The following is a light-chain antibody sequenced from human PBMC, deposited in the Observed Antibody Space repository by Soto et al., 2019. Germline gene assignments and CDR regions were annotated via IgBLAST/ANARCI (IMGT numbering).Light chain of an antibody. Sequence: QSVLTQPPSASGTPGQRVTISCSGSSSNIGSNTVNWYQQLPRTAPKLLIYSYNQRPSGVPDRFSGSRSGTSASLAISGLQSADEAHYFCAAWDDSLNGLVFGGGTKLTVL. CDR1: SSNIGSNT. J-gene: IGLJ2*01. CDR3: AAWDDSLNGLV. CDR2: SYN. V-gene: IGLV1-44*01.